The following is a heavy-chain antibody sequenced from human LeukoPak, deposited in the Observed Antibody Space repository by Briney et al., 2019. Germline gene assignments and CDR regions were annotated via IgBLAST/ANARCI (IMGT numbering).Heavy chain of an antibody. J-gene: IGHJ4*02. CDR1: GFTFSSNY. CDR3: AKDRAPYNWNDIDY. V-gene: IGHV3-53*05. D-gene: IGHD1-20*01. CDR2: IYSGGST. Sequence: GGSLRLSCAASGFTFSSNYMSWVRQAPGKGLEWVSVIYSGGSTYYADSVKGRFTISRDKSKNTLYLQMNSLRAEDTAVYYCAKDRAPYNWNDIDYWGQGTLATVSS.